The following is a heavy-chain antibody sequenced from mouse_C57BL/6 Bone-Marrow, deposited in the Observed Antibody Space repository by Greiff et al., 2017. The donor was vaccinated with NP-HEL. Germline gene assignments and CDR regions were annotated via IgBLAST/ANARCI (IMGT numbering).Heavy chain of an antibody. CDR1: GFTFSDYG. Sequence: EVHLVESGGGLVQPGGSLKLSCAASGFTFSDYGMAWVRQAPRKGPEWVAFISNLAYSIYYADTVTGRFTISRENAKNTLYLEMSSLRSEDTAMYYCARRDYGAMDYWGQGTSVTVSS. V-gene: IGHV5-15*01. CDR2: ISNLAYSI. D-gene: IGHD1-1*02. CDR3: ARRDYGAMDY. J-gene: IGHJ4*01.